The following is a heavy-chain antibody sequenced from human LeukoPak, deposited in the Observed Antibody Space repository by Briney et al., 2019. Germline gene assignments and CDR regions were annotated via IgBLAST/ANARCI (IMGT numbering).Heavy chain of an antibody. D-gene: IGHD3-22*01. Sequence: PGGSLRLSCGASGFTFSNYAMSWVRQAPGKGLEWVSGINDNGSTRFYADSVKGRFTISRDNSKNTLYLQMNSLRAEDTAVYYCAKERYYDSSGYYIPEYFQHWGQGTLVTVSS. J-gene: IGHJ1*01. CDR3: AKERYYDSSGYYIPEYFQH. V-gene: IGHV3-23*01. CDR2: INDNGSTR. CDR1: GFTFSNYA.